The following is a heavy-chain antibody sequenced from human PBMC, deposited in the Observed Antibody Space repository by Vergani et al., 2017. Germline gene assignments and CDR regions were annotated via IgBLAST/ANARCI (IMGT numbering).Heavy chain of an antibody. CDR2: IYYSGST. Sequence: QVQLQESGPGLVKPSETLSLTCAVSGYSISSGGYYWSWIRQHPGKGLEWIGYIYYSGSTYYNPSHKSRVTISVDTSKNQFSLKLSSVTAADTAVYYCAGVTDYGDYFLDYWSQGTLVTVSS. V-gene: IGHV4-31*11. D-gene: IGHD4-17*01. CDR3: AGVTDYGDYFLDY. J-gene: IGHJ4*02. CDR1: GYSISSGGYY.